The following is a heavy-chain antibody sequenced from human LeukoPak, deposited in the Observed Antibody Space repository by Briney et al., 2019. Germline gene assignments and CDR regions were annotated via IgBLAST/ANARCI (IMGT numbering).Heavy chain of an antibody. J-gene: IGHJ4*02. V-gene: IGHV4-61*02. D-gene: IGHD5-24*01. CDR1: GGSISSGSYY. CDR3: ARQRRGMATIPFDY. CDR2: IYTSGST. Sequence: MASETLSLTCTVSGGSISSGSYYWSWIRQPAGKGLEWIGRIYTSGSTNYNPSLNSRVTISVDTSKNQFSLKLTSVTAADTAVYYCARQRRGMATIPFDYWGQGTLVTVSS.